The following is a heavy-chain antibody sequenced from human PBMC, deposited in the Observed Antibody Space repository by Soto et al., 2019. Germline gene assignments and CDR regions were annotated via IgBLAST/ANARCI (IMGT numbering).Heavy chain of an antibody. V-gene: IGHV3-21*01. J-gene: IGHJ4*02. CDR2: ISSSSSYI. CDR1: GFTFSTYS. D-gene: IGHD6-13*01. Sequence: EVQLVESGGGLVKPGGSLRLSCAASGFTFSTYSMNWVRQAPGKGLEWVSSISSSSSYIYYADSVKSRFTISRDNAKNSLYLQMHSLRAEDTAVYYCARDPYQYSSSWDLDYWGQGTLVTVSS. CDR3: ARDPYQYSSSWDLDY.